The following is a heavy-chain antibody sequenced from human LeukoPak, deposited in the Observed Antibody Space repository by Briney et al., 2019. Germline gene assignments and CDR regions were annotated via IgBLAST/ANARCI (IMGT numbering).Heavy chain of an antibody. D-gene: IGHD4-23*01. CDR3: ARADYGGNLFFDY. CDR1: GFTFSSYA. J-gene: IGHJ4*02. V-gene: IGHV3-7*04. CDR2: IKQDGSEI. Sequence: PGGSLRLSCAASGFTFSSYAMSWVRQAPGKGLEWVANIKQDGSEINYVDSVKGRFTISRDNAKNSMLLQMNSLRAEDTAVYYCARADYGGNLFFDYWGQGALVTVSS.